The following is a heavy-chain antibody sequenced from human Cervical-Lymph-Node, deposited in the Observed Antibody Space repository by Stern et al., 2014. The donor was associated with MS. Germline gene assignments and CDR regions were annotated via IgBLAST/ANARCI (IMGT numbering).Heavy chain of an antibody. D-gene: IGHD6-13*01. Sequence: QVQLVQSGAEVRKPGASVKLSCKASGYTFTSYGISWVRQAPGQGLEWMGWISVDNGNTAYAQKFQGRVTMTADTSTDTAYMELRRLRSDETAVYYCAVAAAGTSWFDPWGQGTLVTVTS. J-gene: IGHJ5*02. CDR1: GYTFTSYG. CDR3: AVAAAGTSWFDP. CDR2: ISVDNGNT. V-gene: IGHV1-18*01.